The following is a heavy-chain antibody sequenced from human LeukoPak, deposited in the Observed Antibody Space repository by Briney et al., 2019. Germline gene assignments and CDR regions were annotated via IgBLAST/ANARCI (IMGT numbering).Heavy chain of an antibody. V-gene: IGHV5-51*01. CDR1: GYSFTSYW. CDR3: ARLFYGPRAAAGTNYYYGMDV. CDR2: IYPGDSDT. J-gene: IGHJ6*02. Sequence: GESLKISCKGSGYSFTSYWIGWVRQMPGKGLEWKGIIYPGDSDTRYSPSFQGQVTISADKSISTAYLQWSSLKASDTAMYYCARLFYGPRAAAGTNYYYGMDVWGQGTTVTVSS. D-gene: IGHD6-13*01.